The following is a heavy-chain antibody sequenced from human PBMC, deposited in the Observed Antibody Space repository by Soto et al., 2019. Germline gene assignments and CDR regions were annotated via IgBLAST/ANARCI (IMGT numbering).Heavy chain of an antibody. V-gene: IGHV3-30*03. CDR1: GFTCSSYD. Sequence: QPGGSLRLSCAASGFTCSSYDMHRVRQAPGKGRQWLAVTSLAGRTNYYADSAMGRFPISRGNSQHPLYLQMNSPRAEHTAVYYSAPCLFGFGDSGLWYFDYWGRGPLVAFSS. D-gene: IGHD3-10*01. J-gene: IGHJ4*02. CDR2: TSLAGRTN. CDR3: APCLFGFGDSGLWYFDY.